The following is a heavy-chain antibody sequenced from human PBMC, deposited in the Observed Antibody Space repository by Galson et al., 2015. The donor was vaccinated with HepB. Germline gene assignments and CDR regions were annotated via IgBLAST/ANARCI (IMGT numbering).Heavy chain of an antibody. V-gene: IGHV3-73*01. CDR1: GFIFSGSA. CDR2: IRSKANYYAT. D-gene: IGHD2-2*01. Sequence: SLRLSCAASGFIFSGSAIDWVRQASGKRPEWVGRIRSKANYYATLYVPSLKGRFTISRDDSKNMAYLHMRSLKTEDTAVYYCIRLGDLSGYSSRWGQGTLVTVSS. J-gene: IGHJ4*02. CDR3: IRLGDLSGYSSR.